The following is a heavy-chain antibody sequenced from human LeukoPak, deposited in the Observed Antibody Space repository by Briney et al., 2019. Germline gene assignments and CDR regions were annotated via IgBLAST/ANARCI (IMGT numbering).Heavy chain of an antibody. J-gene: IGHJ4*02. Sequence: PGRSLRLSCAASGFTFSSYGMHWVRQAPGKGLEWAAVISYDGSNKYYADSVKGRFTISRDNSKNTLYLQMNSLRAEDTAVYYCAKGGKRDYFDYWGQGTLVTVSS. CDR3: AKGGKRDYFDY. CDR2: ISYDGSNK. V-gene: IGHV3-30*18. CDR1: GFTFSSYG.